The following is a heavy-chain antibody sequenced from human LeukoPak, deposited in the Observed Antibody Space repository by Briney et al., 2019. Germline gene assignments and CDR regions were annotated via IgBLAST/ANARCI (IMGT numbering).Heavy chain of an antibody. V-gene: IGHV1-18*01. CDR2: TSAYNGNT. D-gene: IGHD6-19*01. J-gene: IGHJ4*02. CDR1: GYTFTSYG. CDR3: ARAPRRQWLVDARKYYFDY. Sequence: ASVKVSCKASGYTFTSYGISWVRQAPGQGLEWMGWTSAYNGNTNYAQKFQGRVTITADKSTSTAYMELSSLRSEDTAVYYCARAPRRQWLVDARKYYFDYWGQGTLVTVSS.